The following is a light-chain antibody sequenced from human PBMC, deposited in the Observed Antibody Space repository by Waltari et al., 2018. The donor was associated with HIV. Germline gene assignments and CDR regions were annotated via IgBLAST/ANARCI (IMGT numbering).Light chain of an antibody. CDR2: TTS. V-gene: IGKV1-39*01. J-gene: IGKJ2*01. Sequence: DIQVTQSTSPLSASLGGGGTLACRSSQNITTFLNWSQQRPCMAPQLLIFTTSNLQSGIPSRFRGSGSGTDFVLTVTNLQPEDSATYFCQQSYRMPYTFGQGTK. CDR1: QNITTF. CDR3: QQSYRMPYT.